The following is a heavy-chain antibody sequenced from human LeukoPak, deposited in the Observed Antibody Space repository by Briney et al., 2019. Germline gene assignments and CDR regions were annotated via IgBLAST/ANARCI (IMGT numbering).Heavy chain of an antibody. V-gene: IGHV4-39*07. Sequence: SETLSLTCTVSGGSISSSSYYWGWIRQPPGKGLEWIGSIYYSGSTYYNPSLKSRVTISVDTSKNQFSLKLSSVTAADTAVYYCARDIVVVPDNRGWFDPWGQGTLVTVSS. CDR2: IYYSGST. J-gene: IGHJ5*02. D-gene: IGHD2-2*01. CDR1: GGSISSSSYY. CDR3: ARDIVVVPDNRGWFDP.